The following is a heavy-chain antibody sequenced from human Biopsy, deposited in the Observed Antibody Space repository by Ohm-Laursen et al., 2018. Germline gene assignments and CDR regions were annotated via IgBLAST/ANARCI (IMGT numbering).Heavy chain of an antibody. CDR3: ARGTGRYYVYGAFDI. J-gene: IGHJ3*02. D-gene: IGHD1-26*01. Sequence: TLSLTCTVSGDSINNYYWSWIRQPAGKGLEWIGRIYTRGSPNYNLSLESRVTMSEDTSKNQFPLNLRSATAADTAVYYCARGTGRYYVYGAFDIWGQGTVVTVSS. CDR1: GDSINNYY. CDR2: IYTRGSP. V-gene: IGHV4-4*07.